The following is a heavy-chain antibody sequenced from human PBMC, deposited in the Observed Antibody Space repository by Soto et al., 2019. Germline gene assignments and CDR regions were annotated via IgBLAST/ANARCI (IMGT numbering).Heavy chain of an antibody. J-gene: IGHJ4*02. V-gene: IGHV3-30*18. D-gene: IGHD3-22*01. Sequence: GGSLRLSCAASGFTFSSYGMHWVRQAPGKGLEWVAVISYDGSNKYHADSVKGRFTISRDNSKNTLYLQMNSLRAEDTAVYYCAKNYYDSRPLYYFDYWGQGTLVTVSS. CDR2: ISYDGSNK. CDR3: AKNYYDSRPLYYFDY. CDR1: GFTFSSYG.